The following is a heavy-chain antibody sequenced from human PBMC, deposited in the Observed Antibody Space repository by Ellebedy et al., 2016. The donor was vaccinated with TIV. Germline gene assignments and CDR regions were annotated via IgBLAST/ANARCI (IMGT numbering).Heavy chain of an antibody. V-gene: IGHV3-74*01. Sequence: GESLKISXAASGFTFSSYWMHWVRQAPGKGLVWVSRINSDGSSTSYADSVKGRFTISRDNAKNTLYLQMNSLRAEDTAVYYCAKDESSGYYYYYGMDVWGQGTAVTVSS. CDR2: INSDGSST. D-gene: IGHD3-22*01. CDR3: AKDESSGYYYYYGMDV. J-gene: IGHJ6*02. CDR1: GFTFSSYW.